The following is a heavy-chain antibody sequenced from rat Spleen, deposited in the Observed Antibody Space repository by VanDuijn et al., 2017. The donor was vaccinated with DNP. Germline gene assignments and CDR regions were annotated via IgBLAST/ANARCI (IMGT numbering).Heavy chain of an antibody. J-gene: IGHJ1*01. Sequence: EVQLVESGGGFVRPGRSLKLSCEASGFIFSDFYMAWVRRAPKKGLEWVASIRYDGGSTYYGDSVKGRFTISRDNAKSSLYLQMNSLRSEDMATYYCARWSSSHWYFDFWGPGTMVTVSS. CDR1: GFIFSDFY. CDR3: ARWSSSHWYFDF. CDR2: IRYDGGST. V-gene: IGHV5-22*01. D-gene: IGHD1-2*01.